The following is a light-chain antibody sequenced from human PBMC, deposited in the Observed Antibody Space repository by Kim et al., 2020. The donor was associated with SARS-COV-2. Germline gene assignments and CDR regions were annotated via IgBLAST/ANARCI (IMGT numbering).Light chain of an antibody. V-gene: IGLV3-1*01. Sequence: SYELTQPPSVSVSPGQTASITCSGDNLGNKYACWYQQKPGQSPVLVIYQDTKRPSGIPERFSGSNSGNTATLTIRGTQAMDEADYYCQAWDSSAVVFGGG. J-gene: IGLJ2*01. CDR3: QAWDSSAVV. CDR1: NLGNKY. CDR2: QDT.